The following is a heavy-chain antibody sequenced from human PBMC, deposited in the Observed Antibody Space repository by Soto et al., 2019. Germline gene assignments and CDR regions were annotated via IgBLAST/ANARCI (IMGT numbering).Heavy chain of an antibody. D-gene: IGHD3-9*01. Sequence: ASVKVSCKASGYTFTSYAMHWVRQAPGQRLEWMGWINAGNGNTKYSQKFQGRVTTTRDTSASTAYMELSSLRSEDTAVYYCARINHDILTGPFDYWGQGTLVTVSS. CDR2: INAGNGNT. J-gene: IGHJ4*02. V-gene: IGHV1-3*01. CDR3: ARINHDILTGPFDY. CDR1: GYTFTSYA.